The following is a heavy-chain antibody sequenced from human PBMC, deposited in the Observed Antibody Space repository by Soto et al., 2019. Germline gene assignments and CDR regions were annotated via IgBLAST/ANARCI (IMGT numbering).Heavy chain of an antibody. CDR2: INPNSGGT. D-gene: IGHD3-3*01. V-gene: IGHV1-2*04. J-gene: IGHJ6*02. CDR1: GYTFTGYY. CDR3: ARDKGLLRFLEWPNPSYGMDV. Sequence: GASVKVSCKASGYTFTGYYMHWVRQAPGQGLEWMGWINPNSGGTNYAQKFQGWVTMTRDTSISTAYMELSRLRSDDTAVYYCARDKGLLRFLEWPNPSYGMDVWGQGTTVTVSS.